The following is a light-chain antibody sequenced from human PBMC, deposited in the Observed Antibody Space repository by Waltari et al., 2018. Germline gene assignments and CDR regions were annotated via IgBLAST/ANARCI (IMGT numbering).Light chain of an antibody. CDR2: DVF. CDR1: SSNVGTYNY. V-gene: IGLV2-11*01. Sequence: QSALTQPRSVSGSPGQSVTISCTGTSSNVGTYNYVSWYQQLPGKAPQLLSSDVFKRPPGGPDRVYGSKSGYTASLTISGLQAEDEADYYCCSYAGTYRWVFGGGTKVTVL. CDR3: CSYAGTYRWV. J-gene: IGLJ3*02.